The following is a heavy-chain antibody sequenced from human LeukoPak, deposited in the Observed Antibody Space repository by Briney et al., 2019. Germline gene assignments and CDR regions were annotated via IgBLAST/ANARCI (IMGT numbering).Heavy chain of an antibody. V-gene: IGHV3-NL1*01. CDR3: AKSGTSSGSPDAFDI. CDR2: IYSGGST. CDR1: GFTFSSYG. D-gene: IGHD3-22*01. Sequence: GGSLRLSCAASGFTFSSYGMHWVRQAPGKGLEWVSVIYSGGSTYYADSVKGRFTISRDNSKNTLYLQMNSLRAEDTAVYYCAKSGTSSGSPDAFDIWGQGTMVTVSS. J-gene: IGHJ3*02.